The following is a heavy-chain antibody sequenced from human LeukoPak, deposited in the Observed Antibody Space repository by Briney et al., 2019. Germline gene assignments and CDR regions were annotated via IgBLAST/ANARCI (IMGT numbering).Heavy chain of an antibody. CDR1: GFTFDDFT. J-gene: IGHJ4*02. CDR2: INKNGSNA. Sequence: GGSLRLSCAASGFTFDDFTMHWVRQPPGKGLEWVSFINKNGSNAYYADSVKGRFTISRDNSKNSLFLQMSNLSADDTALYYCAKGDGYNGCFDSWGQGTLVIVSA. CDR3: AKGDGYNGCFDS. V-gene: IGHV3-43*01. D-gene: IGHD5-24*01.